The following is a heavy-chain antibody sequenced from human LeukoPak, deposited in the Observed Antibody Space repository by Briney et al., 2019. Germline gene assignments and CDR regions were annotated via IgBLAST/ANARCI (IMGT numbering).Heavy chain of an antibody. Sequence: GRSLRLSCAASGFTFSSYAMHWVRQAPGKGLEWVAVISYDGSNKYYADSVKGRFTISRDNSKNTLYLQMNSLRAEDTAVYYCARDPLGTRPGFDYWGQGTLVAVSS. V-gene: IGHV3-30*04. CDR3: ARDPLGTRPGFDY. CDR1: GFTFSSYA. D-gene: IGHD1-1*01. J-gene: IGHJ4*02. CDR2: ISYDGSNK.